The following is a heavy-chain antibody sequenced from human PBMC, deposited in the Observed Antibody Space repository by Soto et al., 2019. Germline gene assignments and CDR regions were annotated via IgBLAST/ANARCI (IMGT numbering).Heavy chain of an antibody. J-gene: IGHJ4*02. CDR1: GYTFTSYD. Sequence: ASVKVSCKASGYTFTSYDINWVRRATGQGLEWMGWMNPNSGNTGYAQKFQGRVTMTRNTSISTAYMELSSLRSEDTAVYYCASITRDFWSGYPWDYWGQGTLVTVSS. CDR3: ASITRDFWSGYPWDY. V-gene: IGHV1-8*01. D-gene: IGHD3-3*01. CDR2: MNPNSGNT.